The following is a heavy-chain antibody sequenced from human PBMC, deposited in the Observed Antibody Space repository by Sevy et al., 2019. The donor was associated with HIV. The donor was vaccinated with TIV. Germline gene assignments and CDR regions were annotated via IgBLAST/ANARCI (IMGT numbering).Heavy chain of an antibody. CDR1: GFPFSNYA. Sequence: GGSLRLSCAASGFPFSNYAMCWIRQAPGKGLEWVSTLIGGGSRTYYADSVTGRFTISRDNSKNTLYLQMNSLRADDTAIYYCAKRRVQSGLSGGGANYGWDVCGHRTTVTVSS. CDR2: LIGGGSRT. V-gene: IGHV3-23*01. CDR3: AKRRVQSGLSGGGANYGWDV. D-gene: IGHD2-15*01. J-gene: IGHJ6*02.